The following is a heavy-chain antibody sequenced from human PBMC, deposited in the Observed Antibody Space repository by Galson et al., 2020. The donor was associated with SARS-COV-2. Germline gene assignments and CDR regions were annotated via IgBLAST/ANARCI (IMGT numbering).Heavy chain of an antibody. CDR3: ARGRENYYDSSGSYFDY. CDR2: IYYSGST. J-gene: IGHJ4*02. D-gene: IGHD3-22*01. V-gene: IGHV4-30-4*07. CDR1: GGSIRSGGYS. Sequence: SQTLSLTCAVSGGSIRSGGYSWSWIRQPPGKGLEWNGYIYYSGSTYYNPSLKSRVTISVDTSKNQFSLKLSSVTAADTAVYYCARGRENYYDSSGSYFDYWGQGTLVTVSS.